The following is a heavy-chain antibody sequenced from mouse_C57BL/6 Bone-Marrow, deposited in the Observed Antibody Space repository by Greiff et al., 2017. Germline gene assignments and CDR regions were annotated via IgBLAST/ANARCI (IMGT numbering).Heavy chain of an antibody. D-gene: IGHD1-1*01. CDR3: ARVYYYGSSPH. Sequence: QVQLQQPGAELVKPGASVKLSCKASGYTFTSYWMQWVKQRPGQGLEWIGEIDPSDSYTNYNQKFKGKATMTVDTSSSPAYMQLSSLTSEDSSVYYCARVYYYGSSPHWGQGTTLTVSS. CDR2: IDPSDSYT. V-gene: IGHV1-50*01. J-gene: IGHJ2*01. CDR1: GYTFTSYW.